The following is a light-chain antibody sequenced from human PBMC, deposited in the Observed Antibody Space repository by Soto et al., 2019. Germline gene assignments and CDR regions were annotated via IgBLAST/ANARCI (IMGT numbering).Light chain of an antibody. CDR1: SSDVGSYNF. J-gene: IGLJ1*01. V-gene: IGLV2-23*02. CDR3: CSYAGSPPYV. Sequence: QSALTQPASVSGSPGQSITISCTGTSSDVGSYNFVSWYQLHPDKAPRLMIYDVTKRPSGVPNRFSGSKSGNTASLTISGLQAEDESDYYCCSYAGSPPYVFGTGTKLTVL. CDR2: DVT.